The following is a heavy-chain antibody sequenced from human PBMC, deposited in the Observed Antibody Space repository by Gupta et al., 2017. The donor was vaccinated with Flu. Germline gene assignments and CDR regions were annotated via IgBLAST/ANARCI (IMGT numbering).Heavy chain of an antibody. CDR1: FTFLDYY. Sequence: FTFLDYYMSWLRQAPGKGLEWLSYIRSRGSTISYADSVKGRVTISRDNANNSLYLHMNSLRAEDTAVYYCTRSLFGAQGGYWGQGTLVTVS. CDR3: TRSLFGAQGGY. CDR2: IRSRGSTI. D-gene: IGHD3-3*01. J-gene: IGHJ4*02. V-gene: IGHV3-11*01.